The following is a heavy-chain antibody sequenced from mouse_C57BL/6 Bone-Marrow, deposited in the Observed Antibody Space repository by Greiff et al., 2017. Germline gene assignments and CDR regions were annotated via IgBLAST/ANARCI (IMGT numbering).Heavy chain of an antibody. CDR1: GFTFSSYA. CDR2: ISDGGSYT. Sequence: DVTLVESGGGLVKPGGSLKLSCAASGFTFSSYAMSWVRQTPEKRLEWVATISDGGSYTYYPDNVKGRFTISRDNAKNNLYLQMSHLKSEDTAMYYCARVRAGTGFAYWGQGTLVTVSA. D-gene: IGHD4-1*01. V-gene: IGHV5-4*03. J-gene: IGHJ3*01. CDR3: ARVRAGTGFAY.